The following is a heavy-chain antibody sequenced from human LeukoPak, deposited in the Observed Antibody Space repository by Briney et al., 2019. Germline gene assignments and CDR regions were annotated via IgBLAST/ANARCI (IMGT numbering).Heavy chain of an antibody. CDR1: GFTFDDYA. Sequence: TGGSLRLSCAASGFTFDDYAMHWVRQAPGKGLEWVSSISWNSGTIGYADSVKGRFTISRGNAKNSLYLQMNSLRAEDTALYYCAKDVLGASFYYFDYWGQGTLVTVSS. V-gene: IGHV3-9*01. CDR2: ISWNSGTI. J-gene: IGHJ4*02. CDR3: AKDVLGASFYYFDY. D-gene: IGHD1-26*01.